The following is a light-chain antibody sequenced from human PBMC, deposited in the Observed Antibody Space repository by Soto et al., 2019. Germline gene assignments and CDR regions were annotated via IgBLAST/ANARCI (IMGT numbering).Light chain of an antibody. V-gene: IGLV1-51*01. J-gene: IGLJ2*01. CDR3: ATWERSRSVVV. CDR1: SSNIGNNY. CDR2: DND. Sequence: QSVLTQPPSGSAAPGQKVTISCSGSSSNIGNNYVFWYQQLPGTAPKLLIYDNDKRPSGIPDRFSVSKSGTSATLGITGLQTGDEADYYCATWERSRSVVVFGGGTKLTVL.